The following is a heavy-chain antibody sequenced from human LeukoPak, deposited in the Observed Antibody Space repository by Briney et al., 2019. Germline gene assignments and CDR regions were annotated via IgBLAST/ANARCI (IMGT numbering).Heavy chain of an antibody. CDR1: GGSISSYY. D-gene: IGHD5-24*01. CDR2: IYYSGST. CDR3: ARGRWLQLARYIDY. J-gene: IGHJ4*02. V-gene: IGHV4-59*08. Sequence: SETLSLTCTVSGGSISSYYWSWIRQPPGRGLEWIGYIYYSGSTNYNPSLKSRVTISIDTSKNQFSLKLSSVTAADTAVYYCARGRWLQLARYIDYWGQGTLVTASS.